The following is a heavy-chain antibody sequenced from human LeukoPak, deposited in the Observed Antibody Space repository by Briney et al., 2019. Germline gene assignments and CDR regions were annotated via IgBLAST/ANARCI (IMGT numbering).Heavy chain of an antibody. V-gene: IGHV3-21*01. Sequence: KPGGSLRLSCAASGFTFSSYSMNWVRQAPGKGLEWVSSISSSSSYIYYADSVKDRFTISRDNAKNSLYLQMNSLRAEDTAVYYCARDRISGEYYFDYWGQGTLVTVSS. J-gene: IGHJ4*02. CDR2: ISSSSSYI. D-gene: IGHD2/OR15-2a*01. CDR3: ARDRISGEYYFDY. CDR1: GFTFSSYS.